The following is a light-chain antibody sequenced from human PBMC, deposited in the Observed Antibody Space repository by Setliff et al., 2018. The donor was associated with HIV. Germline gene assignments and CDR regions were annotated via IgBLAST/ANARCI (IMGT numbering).Light chain of an antibody. V-gene: IGLV2-11*01. CDR2: DVD. CDR3: CSYAGSPYG. J-gene: IGLJ1*01. Sequence: QSALTQPRSVSGSPGQSVTFSCTATSSDVGGYSFVSWYQQHPDKVPRLIIYDVDKRPSGVPDRFSGSKSGDTASLTISNLQSEDEADYYCCSYAGSPYGFGSGTKV. CDR1: SSDVGGYSF.